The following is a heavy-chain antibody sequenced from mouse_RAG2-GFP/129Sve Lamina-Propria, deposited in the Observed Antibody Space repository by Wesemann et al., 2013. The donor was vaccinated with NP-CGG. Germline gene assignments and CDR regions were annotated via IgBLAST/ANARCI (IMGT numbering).Heavy chain of an antibody. V-gene: IGHV9-3*01. CDR2: INTHSGEP. CDR3: VLWGDYAWFAY. J-gene: IGHJ3*01. Sequence: QIQLVQSGPELKKPGETVKISCKASGYTFTTYGMSWVKQAPGKGLKWMGWINTHSGEPKYADDFKGRFAFSLETSASTAYLQISNLKNEDTATYFCVLWGDYAWFAYWGQGTLVTVSA. D-gene: IGHD2-13*01. CDR1: GYTFTTYG.